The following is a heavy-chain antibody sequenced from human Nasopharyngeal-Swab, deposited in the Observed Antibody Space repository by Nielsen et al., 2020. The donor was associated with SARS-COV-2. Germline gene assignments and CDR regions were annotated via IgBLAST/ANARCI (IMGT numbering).Heavy chain of an antibody. D-gene: IGHD6-13*01. Sequence: RQAPGKGLEWIGYIYYSGSTYYNPSLKSRVTISVDTSKNQFSLKLSSVTAADTAVYYCARIAAAGIFDYWGQGTLVTVSS. CDR3: ARIAAAGIFDY. V-gene: IGHV4-31*02. CDR2: IYYSGST. J-gene: IGHJ4*02.